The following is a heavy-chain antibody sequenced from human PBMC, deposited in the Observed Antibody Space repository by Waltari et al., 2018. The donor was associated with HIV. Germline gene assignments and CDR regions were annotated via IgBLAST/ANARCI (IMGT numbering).Heavy chain of an antibody. D-gene: IGHD3-10*01. J-gene: IGHJ6*02. CDR1: GFALTSHV. V-gene: IGHV1-18*01. CDR3: VRGGGTWLQETHYYKGLDV. CDR2: IWGDDGNT. Sequence: QVQLMQSGREMRRPGASVKISCRAGGFALTSHVITWVRQAPGQGLAWWGWIWGDDGNTDMERRFKERISLTADTSTTTAFLEVRNLRVDDTATYYGVRGGGTWLQETHYYKGLDVWGQGTTVIVSS.